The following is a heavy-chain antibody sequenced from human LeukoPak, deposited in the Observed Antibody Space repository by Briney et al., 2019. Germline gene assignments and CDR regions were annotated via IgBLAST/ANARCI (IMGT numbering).Heavy chain of an antibody. J-gene: IGHJ4*02. CDR2: IISRSNYI. Sequence: AGGSLRLSCAASGFTFSSYNMNWVRQAPGKGLEWVSSIISRSNYIYYADSVKGRFTISRDNAESSLYLQMNSLRAEDTAVYYCVRAGDYGGKPFDYWGQGTLVTVSS. CDR3: VRAGDYGGKPFDY. V-gene: IGHV3-21*06. D-gene: IGHD4-23*01. CDR1: GFTFSSYN.